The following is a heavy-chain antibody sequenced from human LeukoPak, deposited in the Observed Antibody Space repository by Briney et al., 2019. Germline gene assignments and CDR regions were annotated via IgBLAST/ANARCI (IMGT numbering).Heavy chain of an antibody. Sequence: GGSLRLSCAASGFTFSSYSMNWVRQAPGKGVEWVSYISSSSSTIYYADSVKGRFTISRDNAKNSLYLQMNSLRAEDTAVYYCARESIVLMVYPLDYWGQGTLVTVSS. CDR3: ARESIVLMVYPLDY. V-gene: IGHV3-48*01. CDR2: ISSSSSTI. CDR1: GFTFSSYS. J-gene: IGHJ4*02. D-gene: IGHD2-8*01.